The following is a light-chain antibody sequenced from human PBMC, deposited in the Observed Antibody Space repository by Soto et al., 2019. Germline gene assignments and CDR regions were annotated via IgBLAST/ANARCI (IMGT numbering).Light chain of an antibody. V-gene: IGKV4-1*01. Sequence: DIVMTQSPDSLAVSLGERATINCKSSQSVLYSSNNKNYLAWYQQKPGQPPKLLIYWASTRESGGPDRFSGSGSGTDFTLTISSLQAEDVAVYYCQQYYRTPVAFGQGTKVEIK. CDR3: QQYYRTPVA. CDR2: WAS. J-gene: IGKJ1*01. CDR1: QSVLYSSNNKNY.